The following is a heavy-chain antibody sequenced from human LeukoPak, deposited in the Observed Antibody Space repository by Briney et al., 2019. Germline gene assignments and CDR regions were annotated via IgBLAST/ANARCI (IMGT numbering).Heavy chain of an antibody. CDR3: ARVGSVPAAPDYSHYYYMDV. Sequence: SETLSLTCIGSGGCISRYYWSWLRQPPGKGLEGLGYIHYSGSINYNPSLKSRVTMSVATSKNQFSLQLSSVTAADTAVYYCARVGSVPAAPDYSHYYYMDVWGKGTTVTVSS. CDR2: IHYSGSI. D-gene: IGHD2-2*01. CDR1: GGCISRYY. J-gene: IGHJ6*03. V-gene: IGHV4-59*01.